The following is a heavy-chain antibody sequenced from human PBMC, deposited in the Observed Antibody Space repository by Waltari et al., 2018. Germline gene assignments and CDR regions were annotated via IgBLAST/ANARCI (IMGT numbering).Heavy chain of an antibody. J-gene: IGHJ4*02. CDR2: RWYDGSKE. V-gene: IGHV3-33*01. Sequence: VKLVESGGGVVQPGSSLRLSCAASGYTFSSYGLHWVRQAPGKGLGLEWVALRWYDGSKEYYGDSVKGRFTISRDNSKNMVYLQMNSLRAEDTAVYYCATSLSYEDFYLDFWGQGTPVTVSS. CDR3: ATSLSYEDFYLDF. D-gene: IGHD3-3*01. CDR1: GYTFSSYG.